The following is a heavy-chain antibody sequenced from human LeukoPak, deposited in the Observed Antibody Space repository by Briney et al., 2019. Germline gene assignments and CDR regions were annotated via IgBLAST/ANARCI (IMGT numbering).Heavy chain of an antibody. CDR1: GFTFSAYA. Sequence: GGSLRLSCAASGFTFSAYAISWVRQAPGKGLEWVSAISGSGGITYYADSVKGRFTISRGNSKNTLYLQMNSLRAGDTAVYYCAKHDPRRVVITNWFDPWGQGTLVTVSS. D-gene: IGHD3-22*01. CDR2: ISGSGGIT. V-gene: IGHV3-23*01. CDR3: AKHDPRRVVITNWFDP. J-gene: IGHJ5*02.